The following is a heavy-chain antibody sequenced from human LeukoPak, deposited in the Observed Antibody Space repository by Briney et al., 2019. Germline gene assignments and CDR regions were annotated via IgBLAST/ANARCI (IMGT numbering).Heavy chain of an antibody. V-gene: IGHV3-74*01. CDR2: IDSDGSGT. D-gene: IGHD1/OR15-1a*01. CDR3: STVEHF. J-gene: IGHJ4*02. CDR1: GLTLSGNW. Sequence: GGSLRLSCSASGLTLSGNWMHWVRQIPGKGLVWVSRIDSDGSGTSYADSVKGRFTISRDDVKNMLYLQMSSLRVEDTGLYYCSTVEHFWGQGTLVTVSS.